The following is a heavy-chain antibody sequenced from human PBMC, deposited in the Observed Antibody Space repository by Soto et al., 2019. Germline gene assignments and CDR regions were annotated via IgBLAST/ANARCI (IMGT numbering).Heavy chain of an antibody. CDR2: INPNSGGT. V-gene: IGHV1-2*02. J-gene: IGHJ6*04. CDR1: GYTFTGYY. CDR3: ARGCLALDLYHYYYGMDV. Sequence: ASVKVSCKASGYTFTGYYMHWVRPAPGQGIEWMGWINPNSGGTNYAQKFQGRVTMTRDTSISTAYMELSRLRHDDTAVYYWARGCLALDLYHYYYGMDVCGKGTTVTVSS.